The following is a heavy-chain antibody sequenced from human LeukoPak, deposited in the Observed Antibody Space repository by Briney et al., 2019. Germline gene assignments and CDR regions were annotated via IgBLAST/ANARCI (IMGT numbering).Heavy chain of an antibody. J-gene: IGHJ6*02. CDR3: ARVAIPGPKGDYGMDV. D-gene: IGHD2-2*02. CDR2: IYYSGST. V-gene: IGHV4-31*03. Sequence: SETLSLTCTVSGGSISSSGYYWSWIRQHPGKGLEWIGYIYYSGSTYYNPSLKSRVTISVDTSKNQFSLKLSSVTAADTAVYYCARVAIPGPKGDYGMDVWGQGTTVTVSS. CDR1: GGSISSSGYY.